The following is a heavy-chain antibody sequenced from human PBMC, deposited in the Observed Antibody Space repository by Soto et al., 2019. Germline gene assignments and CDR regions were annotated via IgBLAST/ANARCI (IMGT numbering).Heavy chain of an antibody. D-gene: IGHD3-22*01. CDR2: ISAYNGNT. J-gene: IGHJ4*02. V-gene: IGHV1-18*04. Sequence: GASVKVYRKASGYTFTSYGISWVRQAPGQGLEWMGWISAYNGNTNYAQKLQGRVTMTTDTSTSTAYMELRSLRSDDTAVYYCARGTRMIARPLGDYWGQGTLVTVSS. CDR1: GYTFTSYG. CDR3: ARGTRMIARPLGDY.